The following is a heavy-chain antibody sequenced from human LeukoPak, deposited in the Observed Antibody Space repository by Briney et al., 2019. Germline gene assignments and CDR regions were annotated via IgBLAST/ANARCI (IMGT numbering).Heavy chain of an antibody. Sequence: PSETLSLTCAVYGGSFSGYYWSWIRQPPGKGLEWIGEINHGGSTNYNPSLKSRVTISVDTSKNQFSLKLSSVTAADTAVYYCARERYDFWSGYYGKHYWGQGTLVTVSS. CDR3: ARERYDFWSGYYGKHY. V-gene: IGHV4-34*01. CDR2: INHGGST. CDR1: GGSFSGYY. J-gene: IGHJ4*02. D-gene: IGHD3-3*01.